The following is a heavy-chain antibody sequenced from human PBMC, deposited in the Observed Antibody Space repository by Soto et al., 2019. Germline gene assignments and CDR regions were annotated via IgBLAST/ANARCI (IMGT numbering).Heavy chain of an antibody. Sequence: NPSETLSLTCSVSDDSINSDKYYWGWIRQPPGKGLEWIGGIYYRGNAYYNPSLQTRVTISLDKSRSQFSLKLNSVTAADSAVYFCARLEGLATISYYFDFWGPGALVTVSS. CDR1: DDSINSDKYY. CDR2: IYYRGNA. CDR3: ARLEGLATISYYFDF. J-gene: IGHJ4*02. V-gene: IGHV4-39*01. D-gene: IGHD3-9*01.